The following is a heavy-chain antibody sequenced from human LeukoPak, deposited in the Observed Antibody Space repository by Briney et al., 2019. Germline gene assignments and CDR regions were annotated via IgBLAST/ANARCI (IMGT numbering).Heavy chain of an antibody. CDR1: GYTFTSYG. CDR2: ISAYNGNT. J-gene: IGHJ6*02. Sequence: ASVKVSCKASGYTFTSYGISWVRQAPGQGLEWMGWISAYNGNTNYAQKLQGRVTMTTDTSTSTAYMELRSLRSDDTAVYYCARDHAGGYSSGWFPLKPDYYYGMDVWGQGTTVTVSS. D-gene: IGHD6-19*01. CDR3: ARDHAGGYSSGWFPLKPDYYYGMDV. V-gene: IGHV1-18*01.